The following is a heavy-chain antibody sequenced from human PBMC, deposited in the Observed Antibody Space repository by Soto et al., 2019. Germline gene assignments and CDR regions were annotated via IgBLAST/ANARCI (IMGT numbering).Heavy chain of an antibody. V-gene: IGHV3-30*18. Sequence: GGSLRLSCAASGFTFSSYGMHWVRQAPGKGLEWVAVISYDGSNKYYADSVKGRFTISRDNSKNTLYLQMNSLRAEDTAVYYCAKVGPRSIAAPDYWGQGTLVTAPQ. D-gene: IGHD6-6*01. CDR2: ISYDGSNK. CDR1: GFTFSSYG. CDR3: AKVGPRSIAAPDY. J-gene: IGHJ4*02.